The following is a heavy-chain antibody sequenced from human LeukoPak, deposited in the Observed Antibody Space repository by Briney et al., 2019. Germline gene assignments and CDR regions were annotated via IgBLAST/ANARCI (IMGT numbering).Heavy chain of an antibody. CDR1: DGSISSSSYY. CDR2: IYYSGST. J-gene: IGHJ4*02. Sequence: SETLSLTCTVSDGSISSSSYYWGWIRQPPGKGLEWIGSIYYSGSTYYNPSLKSRVTISVDTSKNPCSLQLSSVTAADTAVYYCARRTADYSWPRAFEDWGQGTLVTVS. CDR3: ARRTADYSWPRAFED. D-gene: IGHD2-15*01. V-gene: IGHV4-39*01.